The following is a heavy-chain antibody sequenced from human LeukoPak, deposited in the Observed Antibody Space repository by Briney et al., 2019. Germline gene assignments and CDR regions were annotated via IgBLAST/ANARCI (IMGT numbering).Heavy chain of an antibody. CDR1: GFTFSSYA. V-gene: IGHV3-23*01. CDR3: AKDERTSVYYGSGSYPAY. D-gene: IGHD3-10*01. CDR2: ISGGGGST. J-gene: IGHJ4*02. Sequence: GGSLRLSCAASGFTFSSYAMSWVRQAPGKGLEWVSAISGGGGSTYYADSVKGRFTISRDNSKNTLYLQMNSLRAEDTAVYYCAKDERTSVYYGSGSYPAYWGQGTLVTVSS.